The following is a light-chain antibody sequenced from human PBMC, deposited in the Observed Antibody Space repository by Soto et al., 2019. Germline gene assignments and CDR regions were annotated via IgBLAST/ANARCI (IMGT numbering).Light chain of an antibody. V-gene: IGKV3-15*01. CDR2: GAS. Sequence: EIVMTQSPATLSVSPGERATLSCRASQSGSSNLAWYQQKPGQAPRLLIYGASTRDPGIPARFSGSGSGTEFTLTISSLHSEDFAVYYCQQYNNWPYTFGQGTKLEIK. J-gene: IGKJ2*01. CDR1: QSGSSN. CDR3: QQYNNWPYT.